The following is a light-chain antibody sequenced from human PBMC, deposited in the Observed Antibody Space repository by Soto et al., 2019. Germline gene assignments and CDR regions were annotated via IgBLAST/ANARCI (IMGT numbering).Light chain of an antibody. CDR2: DAY. Sequence: ETVMTPSPVTLSVSPGERATLSCRASQSFRGLLAWYQQKPGQAPRLLIYDAYNRATGIPPRFSGSGSGTDFTLTISSLEPEDSAVYYCQQRHMWPITFGQGTRLEIK. V-gene: IGKV3-11*01. J-gene: IGKJ5*01. CDR3: QQRHMWPIT. CDR1: QSFRGL.